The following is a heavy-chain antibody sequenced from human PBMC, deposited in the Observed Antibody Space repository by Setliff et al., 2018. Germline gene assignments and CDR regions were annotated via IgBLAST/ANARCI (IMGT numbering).Heavy chain of an antibody. CDR2: IYTTWST. Sequence: KASETLSLTCTVSGGSVGNSHYYWSWIRQPAGKGLEWIGRIYTTWSTNYSPSLKSRVTISLDTSKSQFFLKLNSVTAADTGVYYCARMTGFAYMDVWGKGTPVTVS. CDR3: ARMTGFAYMDV. V-gene: IGHV4-61*02. J-gene: IGHJ6*03. CDR1: GGSVGNSHYY.